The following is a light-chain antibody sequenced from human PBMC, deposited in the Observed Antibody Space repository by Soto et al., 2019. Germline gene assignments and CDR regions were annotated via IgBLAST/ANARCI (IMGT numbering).Light chain of an antibody. CDR1: QSVSRY. CDR3: QQRSNWPIT. CDR2: DAS. J-gene: IGKJ5*01. Sequence: EIVLTQSPATLSLSPLEIATLSFRASQSVSRYLAWYQQRPGQAPRLLIYDASNRATGVPARFSGSGSGTDFTLTISSLEPEDFAVYYCQQRSNWPITFGQGTRLEIK. V-gene: IGKV3-11*01.